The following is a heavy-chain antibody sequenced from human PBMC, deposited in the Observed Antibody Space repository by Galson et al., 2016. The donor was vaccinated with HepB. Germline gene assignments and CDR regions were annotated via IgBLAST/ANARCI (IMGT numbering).Heavy chain of an antibody. J-gene: IGHJ5*02. D-gene: IGHD3-3*01. V-gene: IGHV4-59*12. CDR1: GGSITTDY. CDR3: ARDKKVTIFGVVISGGLDP. Sequence: SETLSLTCTVSGGSITTDYCSWIRQFPGKGLEWIGYIYYSVNTKYNPSLKSRVTISVDTAKNQFSLKLSSVTAADTAIYYCARDKKVTIFGVVISGGLDPWGQGTLVTVAS. CDR2: IYYSVNT.